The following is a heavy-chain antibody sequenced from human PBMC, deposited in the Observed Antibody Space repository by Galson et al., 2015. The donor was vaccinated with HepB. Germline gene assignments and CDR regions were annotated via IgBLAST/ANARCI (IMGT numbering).Heavy chain of an antibody. V-gene: IGHV6-1*01. CDR2: TYYRSKWYN. CDR1: GDSVSSNSAA. Sequence: CAISGDSVSSNSAAWNWIRQSPSRGLEWLGRTYYRSKWYNDYAVSVKSRITINPDTSKNQFSLQLNSVTPEDTAVYYCAREGLAYCGGDCSVYYYYYMDVWGKGTTVTVSS. D-gene: IGHD2-21*01. J-gene: IGHJ6*03. CDR3: AREGLAYCGGDCSVYYYYYMDV.